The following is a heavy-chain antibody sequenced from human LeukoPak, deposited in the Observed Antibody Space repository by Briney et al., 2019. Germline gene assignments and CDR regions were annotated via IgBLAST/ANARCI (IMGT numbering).Heavy chain of an antibody. CDR2: INPNSGGT. J-gene: IGHJ3*02. CDR3: ASAYSSGWPNDAFDI. Sequence: ASVKVSCKASGYTFTSFGINWVRQATGQGLEWMGWINPNSGGTNYAQKFQGRVTMTRDTSISTAYMELSRLRSDDTAVYYCASAYSSGWPNDAFDIWGQGTMVTVSS. V-gene: IGHV1-2*02. D-gene: IGHD6-19*01. CDR1: GYTFTSFG.